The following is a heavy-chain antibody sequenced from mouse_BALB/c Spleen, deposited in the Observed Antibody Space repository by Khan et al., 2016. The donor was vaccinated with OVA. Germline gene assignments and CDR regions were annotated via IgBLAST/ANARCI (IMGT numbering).Heavy chain of an antibody. D-gene: IGHD2-1*01. V-gene: IGHV9-3-1*01. J-gene: IGHJ3*01. CDR3: ARANGNYWFAY. CDR1: GYTFTNYG. Sequence: QIQLVQSGPELKKPGETVKISCKASGYTFTNYGMNWVKQAPGKGLKWMGWINTYTGEPTCADDFKGRFAFSLETSASTANLQINNLTNEDTATYFCARANGNYWFAYWGQGTLVTVSA. CDR2: INTYTGEP.